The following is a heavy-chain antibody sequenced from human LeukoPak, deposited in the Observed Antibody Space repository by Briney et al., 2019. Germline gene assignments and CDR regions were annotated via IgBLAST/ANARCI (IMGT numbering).Heavy chain of an antibody. CDR1: GFTVSNNF. J-gene: IGHJ4*02. D-gene: IGHD3-16*01. CDR2: IYSDGST. V-gene: IGHV3-66*01. CDR3: ARVRWGGFYYFDY. Sequence: GGSLRLSCAASGFTVSNNFMSWVRQAPGKGLEWVSVIYSDGSTHYADSVKGRFSISRDNSKNTLYLEMNSLRVEDTAVYYCARVRWGGFYYFDYWGQGTLVTVSS.